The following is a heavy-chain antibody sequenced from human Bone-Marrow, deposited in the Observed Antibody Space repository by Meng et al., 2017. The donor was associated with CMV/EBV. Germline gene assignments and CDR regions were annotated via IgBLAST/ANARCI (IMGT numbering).Heavy chain of an antibody. D-gene: IGHD3-10*01. CDR3: ARNGVRGVWGYYFDY. CDR1: GFTFSSYG. Sequence: GESLKISCAASGFTFSSYGMHWVRQAPGKGLEWVAVIWYDGSNKYYADSVKGRFTISRDNSKNTLYLQMNSLRAEDTAVYYCARNGVRGVWGYYFDYWGQGTLVTVSS. V-gene: IGHV3-33*01. CDR2: IWYDGSNK. J-gene: IGHJ4*02.